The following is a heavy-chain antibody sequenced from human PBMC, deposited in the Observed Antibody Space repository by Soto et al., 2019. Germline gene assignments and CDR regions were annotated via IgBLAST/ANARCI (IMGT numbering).Heavy chain of an antibody. CDR3: AASDSGWYSGDY. CDR1: GFAFTSSA. V-gene: IGHV1-58*01. J-gene: IGHJ4*02. D-gene: IGHD6-19*01. Sequence: SVKVSCKASGFAFTSSAVQWVRQARGQRLEWIGWIVVGSGNTNYAQKFQERVTITRDMSTSTAYMELSSLRSEDTAVYYCAASDSGWYSGDYWCQGTLVTVFS. CDR2: IVVGSGNT.